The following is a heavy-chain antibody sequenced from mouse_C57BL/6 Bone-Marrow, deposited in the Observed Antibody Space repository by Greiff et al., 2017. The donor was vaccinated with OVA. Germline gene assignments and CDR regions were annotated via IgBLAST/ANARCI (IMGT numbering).Heavy chain of an antibody. CDR3: AKTGFITTVVATLDWYFDV. CDR2: IWSGGST. J-gene: IGHJ1*03. Sequence: QVQLQQSGPGLVQPSQSLSITCTVSGFSLTSSGVHWVRQPPGKGLEWLGVIWSGGSTDYNAAFISRLSISKDNSKSQVFFKMNSLQADDTAIYYCAKTGFITTVVATLDWYFDVWGTGTTVTVSS. CDR1: GFSLTSSG. D-gene: IGHD1-1*01. V-gene: IGHV2-4*01.